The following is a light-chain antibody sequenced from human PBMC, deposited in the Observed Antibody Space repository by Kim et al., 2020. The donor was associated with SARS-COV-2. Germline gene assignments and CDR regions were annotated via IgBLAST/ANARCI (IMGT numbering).Light chain of an antibody. J-gene: IGKJ2*01. CDR1: QSVGTNY. CDR2: GAS. Sequence: EIVLTQSPGTLSLSPGERATLSCRASQSVGTNYLAWYQQKRGQAPRLLIYGASSRTTGIPDRFSGSGSGTDFTLTISRLEPDDFAVYYCQQYVSPPYTFGRGTKLEIK. CDR3: QQYVSPPYT. V-gene: IGKV3-20*01.